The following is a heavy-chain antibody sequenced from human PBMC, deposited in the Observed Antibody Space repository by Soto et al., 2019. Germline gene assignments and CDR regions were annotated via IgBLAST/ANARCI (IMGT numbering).Heavy chain of an antibody. CDR1: GDNFSNYW. Sequence: GESLKISCQGFGDNFSNYWIGWVRQMPGKGLECMGIIYFGDSNVRYSPSFKGQVTISADKSTSTAYLQWSSLKASDAAVYYCARDYDSSGNFDYWGQGXLVTVYS. V-gene: IGHV5-51*01. CDR2: IYFGDSNV. J-gene: IGHJ4*02. CDR3: ARDYDSSGNFDY. D-gene: IGHD3-22*01.